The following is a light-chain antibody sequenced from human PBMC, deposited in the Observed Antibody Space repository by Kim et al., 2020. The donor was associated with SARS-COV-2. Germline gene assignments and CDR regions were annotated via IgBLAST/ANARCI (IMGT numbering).Light chain of an antibody. CDR2: WAS. V-gene: IGKV4-1*01. Sequence: DIVMTQSPDSLAVSLGERATVNCKSSQSILYSSKSKNYLAWYQQKPGQSPKLLIYWASTRESGVPERFIGSGSGTDFTLTISNLQAEDVAVYYCQQYYSIPYTFGQGTKLEI. J-gene: IGKJ2*01. CDR3: QQYYSIPYT. CDR1: QSILYSSKSKNY.